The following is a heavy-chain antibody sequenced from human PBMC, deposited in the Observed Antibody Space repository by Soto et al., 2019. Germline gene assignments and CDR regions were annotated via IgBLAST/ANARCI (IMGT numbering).Heavy chain of an antibody. CDR3: ARDRGLDY. Sequence: QVQLVESGGGVVQPGRSPRLSCAASGFTFSSYAMHWVRQAPGKGLEWVAVISYDGSNKYYADSVKGRFTISRDNSKNTLYLQMNSLRAEDTAVYYCARDRGLDYWGQGTLVTVSS. CDR2: ISYDGSNK. J-gene: IGHJ4*02. CDR1: GFTFSSYA. V-gene: IGHV3-30-3*01.